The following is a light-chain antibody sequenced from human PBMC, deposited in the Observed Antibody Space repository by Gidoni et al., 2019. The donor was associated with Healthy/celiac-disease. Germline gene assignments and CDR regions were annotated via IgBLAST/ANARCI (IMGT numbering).Light chain of an antibody. CDR1: SLRSYY. J-gene: IGLJ3*02. CDR3: NSRDSSGNHLNWV. Sequence: SSELNQDPAVSVALGQTVRITCQGDSLRSYYASWYQQKPGQAPVLVIYGKNNRPSGIPDRFSGSSSGNTASLTITGAQAEDEADYYCNSRDSSGNHLNWVFGGGTKLTVL. CDR2: GKN. V-gene: IGLV3-19*01.